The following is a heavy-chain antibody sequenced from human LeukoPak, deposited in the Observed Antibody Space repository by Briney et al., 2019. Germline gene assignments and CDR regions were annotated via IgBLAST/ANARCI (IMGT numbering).Heavy chain of an antibody. V-gene: IGHV4-38-2*02. CDR3: ARGAGYCSSASCYTEGIDY. D-gene: IGHD2-2*02. J-gene: IGHJ4*02. CDR2: IYSSGST. Sequence: SETLSLTCTVSGYSISSGYYWGWIRQPAGKGLEWLGRIYSSGSTSYSPSLKSRVTISVDTSKNQFSLKLSSVTAADTAVYYCARGAGYCSSASCYTEGIDYWGQGTLVTVSS. CDR1: GYSISSGYY.